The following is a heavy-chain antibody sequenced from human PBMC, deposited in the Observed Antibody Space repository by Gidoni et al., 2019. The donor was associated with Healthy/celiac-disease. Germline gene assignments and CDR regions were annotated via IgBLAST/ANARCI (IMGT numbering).Heavy chain of an antibody. Sequence: QLQLQESGSGLVKPSQTLSLTCAVSGGSISSGGYSWSWIRQPPGKGLEWIGYIYHSGSTYYNPSLKSRVTISVDRSKNQFSLKLSSVTAADTAVYYCARGSRDGYNFADAFDIWGQGTMVTVSS. CDR1: GGSISSGGYS. V-gene: IGHV4-30-2*01. J-gene: IGHJ3*02. D-gene: IGHD5-12*01. CDR2: IYHSGST. CDR3: ARGSRDGYNFADAFDI.